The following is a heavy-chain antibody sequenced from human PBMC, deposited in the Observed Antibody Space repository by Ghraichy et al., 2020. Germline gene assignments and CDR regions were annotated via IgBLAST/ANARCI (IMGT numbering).Heavy chain of an antibody. CDR3: VKAEEGGIDY. D-gene: IGHD3-16*01. CDR2: IWHGESDK. Sequence: GESLNISCAASGFIFRNYGMHWVRQAPGKGLEWVAVIWHGESDKYYGDSVKGRFTISRDNSKNTLFLQMNSLRAEDTATYYCVKAEEGGIDYWGQGTLVTVSS. CDR1: GFIFRNYG. J-gene: IGHJ4*02. V-gene: IGHV3-33*06.